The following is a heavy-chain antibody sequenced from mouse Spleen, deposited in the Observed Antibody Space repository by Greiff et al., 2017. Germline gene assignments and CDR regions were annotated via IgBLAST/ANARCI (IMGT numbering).Heavy chain of an antibody. CDR2: ISSGGGNT. J-gene: IGHJ2*01. CDR3: ASSMITTIDY. D-gene: IGHD2-4*01. CDR1: GFTFSSYA. V-gene: IGHV5-9-3*01. Sequence: DVQLVESGGGLVKLGGSLKLSCAASGFTFSSYAMSWVRQTPEKRLEWVATISSGGGNTYYPDSVKGRFTISRDNAKNTLYLQMSSLKSEDTAMYYCASSMITTIDYWGQGTTLTVSS.